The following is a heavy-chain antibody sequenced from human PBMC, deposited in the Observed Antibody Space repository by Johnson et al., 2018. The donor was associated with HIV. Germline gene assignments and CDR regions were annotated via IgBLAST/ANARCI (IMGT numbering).Heavy chain of an antibody. Sequence: QVQLVEFGGGVVQPGRSLRLSCAASGFTFSSYAMHWVRQAPGKGLEWVAVISYDGNNKYYTDSVKGRFTISRDNSRNTLNLQMNNLRAEDTGVYYCARDTDDFWSGEGAFDIWGQGTMVTVSS. J-gene: IGHJ3*02. D-gene: IGHD3-3*01. CDR1: GFTFSSYA. CDR2: ISYDGNNK. CDR3: ARDTDDFWSGEGAFDI. V-gene: IGHV3-30*04.